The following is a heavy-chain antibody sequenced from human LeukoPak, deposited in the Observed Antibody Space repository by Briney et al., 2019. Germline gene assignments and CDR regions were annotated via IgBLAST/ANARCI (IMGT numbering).Heavy chain of an antibody. D-gene: IGHD3-22*01. J-gene: IGHJ4*02. CDR1: GGSFSGYY. Sequence: SETLSLTCAVYGGSFSGYYWSWIRQPPGKGLEWIGEINHSGSTNYNPSLKSRVTISVDTSKNQFSLKLSSVTAADTAVYYCARAPYYDSSGYFAVDYFDYWGQGTLVTVSS. CDR2: INHSGST. CDR3: ARAPYYDSSGYFAVDYFDY. V-gene: IGHV4-34*01.